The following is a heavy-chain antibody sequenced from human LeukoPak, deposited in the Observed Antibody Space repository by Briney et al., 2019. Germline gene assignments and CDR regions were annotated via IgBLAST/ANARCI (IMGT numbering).Heavy chain of an antibody. Sequence: GESLKIPCKGSGYSFTSYWIGWVRQMPGKGLEWMGIIYPGGSDTRYSPSFQGQVTISADKSISTAYLQWSSLKASDTAMYYCARRGLSDSRGLYYYMDVWGKGTTVTVSS. V-gene: IGHV5-51*01. CDR3: ARRGLSDSRGLYYYMDV. J-gene: IGHJ6*03. CDR1: GYSFTSYW. D-gene: IGHD3-22*01. CDR2: IYPGGSDT.